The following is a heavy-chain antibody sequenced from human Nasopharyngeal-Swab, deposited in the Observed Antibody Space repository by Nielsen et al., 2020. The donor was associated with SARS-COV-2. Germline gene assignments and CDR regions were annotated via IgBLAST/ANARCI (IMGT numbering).Heavy chain of an antibody. CDR1: GGTFSSYA. V-gene: IGHV1-69*13. Sequence: SVKVSCKASGGTFSSYAISWVRQAPGQGLEWMGGFIPIFGTANYAQKFQGRVTITADESTSTAYMELSSLRSEDTAVYYCARVRLTGSSWSLGYYYYYMDVWGKGTTVTVSS. D-gene: IGHD6-13*01. CDR2: FIPIFGTA. CDR3: ARVRLTGSSWSLGYYYYYMDV. J-gene: IGHJ6*03.